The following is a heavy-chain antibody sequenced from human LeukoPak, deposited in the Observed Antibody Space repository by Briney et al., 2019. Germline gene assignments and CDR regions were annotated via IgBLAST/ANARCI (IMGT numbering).Heavy chain of an antibody. D-gene: IGHD3-9*01. V-gene: IGHV4-39*01. CDR1: GGSISSTFYY. Sequence: PSETLSLTCTVSGGSISSTFYYWGWIRQPPGKGLEWIGSINYSGSTYYNPSLKSRVTISVDTSKNQFSLKLSSVTAADTAVYYCARFDILTGYGFWGQGTLVTVSS. J-gene: IGHJ4*02. CDR3: ARFDILTGYGF. CDR2: INYSGST.